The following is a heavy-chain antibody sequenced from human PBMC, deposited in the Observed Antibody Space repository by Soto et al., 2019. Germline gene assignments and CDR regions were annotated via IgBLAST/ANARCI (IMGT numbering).Heavy chain of an antibody. CDR2: ISWNDHK. CDR3: ARTGAY. V-gene: IGHV2-5*01. Sequence: SGPTLVNPTQTLTLTCTFSGFSLTTSGLDVGWIRQPPGKALEWLALISWNDHKCYSPSLKSRLTIAKDTSKNQVVLTMTNMDPVDTATYYCARTGAYWGQGILVTVSS. D-gene: IGHD1-26*01. J-gene: IGHJ4*02. CDR1: GFSLTTSGLD.